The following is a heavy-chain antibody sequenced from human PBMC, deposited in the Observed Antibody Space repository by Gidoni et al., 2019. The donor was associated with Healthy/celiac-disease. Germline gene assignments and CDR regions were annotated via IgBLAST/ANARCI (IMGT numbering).Heavy chain of an antibody. Sequence: VQLVQSGAEVKKPGASVKVSCKASGYTFTGYYMHWVRQAPGQGLEWMGWINHNSGGTNYAQKFQGRVTITRDTTISTTYMELSTLRPDETAVYYCDRDLFDDFWSDIDYWGQGTLVTVSS. CDR2: INHNSGGT. CDR1: GYTFTGYY. CDR3: DRDLFDDFWSDIDY. J-gene: IGHJ4*02. D-gene: IGHD3-3*01. V-gene: IGHV1-2*02.